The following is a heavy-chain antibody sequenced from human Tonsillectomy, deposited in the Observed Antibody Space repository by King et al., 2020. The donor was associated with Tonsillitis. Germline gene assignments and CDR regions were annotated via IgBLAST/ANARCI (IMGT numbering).Heavy chain of an antibody. CDR1: GFTFSSYT. CDR2: ISYDGSNK. Sequence: HVQLVESGGGVVQPGRSLRLSCAASGFTFSSYTMHWVRQAPGKGLEWVAVISYDGSNKYYADSVKGRFTISRDNSKNTLYLQMNSLRAEDTAMYYCARDLDGFFGYWGQGTLVTVSS. D-gene: IGHD3-3*01. J-gene: IGHJ4*02. CDR3: ARDLDGFFGY. V-gene: IGHV3-30-3*01.